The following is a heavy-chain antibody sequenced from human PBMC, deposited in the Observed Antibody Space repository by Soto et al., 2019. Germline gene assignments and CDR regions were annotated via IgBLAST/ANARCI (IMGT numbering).Heavy chain of an antibody. J-gene: IGHJ4*02. CDR3: ASRYYYDSSGYYYFDY. Sequence: QVQLQQWGAGLLKPSETLSLTCAVYGGSFSGYYWSWIRQPPGKGLEWIGEINHSGSTNYNPSLKSRFTISVDTSKNQFSLKLSSVTAADTAVYYCASRYYYDSSGYYYFDYWGQGTLVTVSS. V-gene: IGHV4-34*01. CDR1: GGSFSGYY. D-gene: IGHD3-22*01. CDR2: INHSGST.